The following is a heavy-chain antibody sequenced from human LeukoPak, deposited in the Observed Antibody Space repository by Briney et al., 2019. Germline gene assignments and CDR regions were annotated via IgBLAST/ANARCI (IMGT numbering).Heavy chain of an antibody. D-gene: IGHD3-10*01. CDR3: AGSNVGYYGSGSYYQDRDWFDP. Sequence: SVKVSCKASGGTFSSYAISWVRQAPGQGLEWMGRIIPTLGIANYAQKFQGRVTITADKSTSTAYMELSSLRSEDTAVYYCAGSNVGYYGSGSYYQDRDWFDPWGQGTLVTVSS. CDR2: IIPTLGIA. V-gene: IGHV1-69*04. CDR1: GGTFSSYA. J-gene: IGHJ5*02.